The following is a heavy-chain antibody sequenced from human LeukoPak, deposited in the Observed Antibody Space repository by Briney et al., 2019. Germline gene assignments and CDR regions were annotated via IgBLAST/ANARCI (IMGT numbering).Heavy chain of an antibody. J-gene: IGHJ6*03. D-gene: IGHD2-15*01. CDR1: GGTFSSYA. CDR2: IIPIFGTA. Sequence: SVKVSCKASGGTFSSYAISWVRQAPGQGLEWMGGIIPIFGTANYAQKFQGRVTITTDESTSTAYMELSSLRSEDTAVYYCARARYCRGGSCYYEGYYYYYMDVWGKGTTVTVSS. CDR3: ARARYCRGGSCYYEGYYYYYMDV. V-gene: IGHV1-69*05.